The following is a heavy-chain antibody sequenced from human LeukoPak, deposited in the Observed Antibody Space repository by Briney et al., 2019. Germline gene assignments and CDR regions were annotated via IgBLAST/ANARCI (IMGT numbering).Heavy chain of an antibody. V-gene: IGHV1-18*04. CDR1: GYTFTSYG. J-gene: IGHJ4*02. CDR2: ISAYNGNT. D-gene: IGHD3-9*01. CDR3: ARGDDILTGYTNFDY. Sequence: ASVKVSCKASGYTFTSYGISWVRQAPGQGLEWMGWISAYNGNTNYAQKLQGRVTMTTDTSTSTAYMELRSLRSDDTAVYYCARGDDILTGYTNFDYWGQGTLVTVSS.